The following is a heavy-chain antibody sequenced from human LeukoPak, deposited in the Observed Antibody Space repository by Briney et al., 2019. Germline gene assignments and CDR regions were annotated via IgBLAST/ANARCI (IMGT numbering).Heavy chain of an antibody. V-gene: IGHV1-18*01. CDR2: VNNWSSNT. Sequence: ASVRVSCKTSGHTFANFAITWVRQAPGQGLEWMGWVNNWSSNTSSAQKLQGRVTMTTDTSTATAYMELRSLKSDDTAVYYCARGGIWPGSEGSYYYYMDVWGKGTTVTVS. CDR1: GHTFANFA. CDR3: ARGGIWPGSEGSYYYYMDV. J-gene: IGHJ6*03. D-gene: IGHD3/OR15-3a*01.